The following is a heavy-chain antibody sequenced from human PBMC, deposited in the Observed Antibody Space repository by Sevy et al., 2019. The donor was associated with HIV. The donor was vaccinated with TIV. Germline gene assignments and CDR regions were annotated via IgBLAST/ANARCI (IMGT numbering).Heavy chain of an antibody. V-gene: IGHV3-30*04. CDR3: ALERLSSDVAEYFQN. CDR2: ISFDASNK. Sequence: GGSLRLSCAASRFTFSRYSMHWVRQAPGKGLEWVATISFDASNKHYADSVKGRFTISRDNFQNSLFLQMNSLRPEDTAVYYCALERLSSDVAEYFQNWGQGTLVTVS. D-gene: IGHD1-1*01. J-gene: IGHJ1*01. CDR1: RFTFSRYS.